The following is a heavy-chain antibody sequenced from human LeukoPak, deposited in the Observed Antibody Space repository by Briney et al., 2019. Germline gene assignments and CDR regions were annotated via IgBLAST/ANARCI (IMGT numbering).Heavy chain of an antibody. Sequence: QAGGSLRLSCAASGFTFSSYGMHWVRQAPGKGLECVAVIWYDGSNKYYADSVKGRFTISRDNSKNTLYLQMNSLRAEDTAVYYCARDRMVDIVATILDYWGQGTLVTVSS. D-gene: IGHD5-12*01. CDR1: GFTFSSYG. CDR2: IWYDGSNK. CDR3: ARDRMVDIVATILDY. J-gene: IGHJ4*02. V-gene: IGHV3-33*01.